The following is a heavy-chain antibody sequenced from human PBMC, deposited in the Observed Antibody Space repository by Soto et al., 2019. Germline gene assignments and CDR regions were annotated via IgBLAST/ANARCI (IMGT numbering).Heavy chain of an antibody. CDR2: IKQDGSEK. Sequence: EVQLVESGGGLVQPGGSLKLSCAASGFTFSSYWMNWVRQAPGKGLEWVANIKQDGSEKYYVDSVKGRFTISRDNAKNSLYLQMNSLRVEDTAVYYCARAGVLWFGESYSDYWGQGALVTVSS. CDR3: ARAGVLWFGESYSDY. J-gene: IGHJ4*02. V-gene: IGHV3-7*04. D-gene: IGHD3-10*01. CDR1: GFTFSSYW.